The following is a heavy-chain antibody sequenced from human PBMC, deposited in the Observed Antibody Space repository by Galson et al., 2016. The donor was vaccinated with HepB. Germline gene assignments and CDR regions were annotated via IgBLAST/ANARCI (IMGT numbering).Heavy chain of an antibody. CDR3: AKGNTVTPDY. CDR2: VSGSSDST. J-gene: IGHJ4*02. V-gene: IGHV3-23*01. D-gene: IGHD4-17*01. CDR1: GFTFNNYA. Sequence: SLRLSCAASGFTFNNYAMNWVRQAPGKGLEWVSAVSGSSDSTYYADSVKGRFTISRDNSKNTVYLQMNSLRAEDTAVYYCAKGNTVTPDYWGQGTLVTVPS.